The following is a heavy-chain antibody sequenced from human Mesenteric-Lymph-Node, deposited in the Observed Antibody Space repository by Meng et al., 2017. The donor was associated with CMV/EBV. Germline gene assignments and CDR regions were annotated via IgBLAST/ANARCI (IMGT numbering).Heavy chain of an antibody. V-gene: IGHV4-31*03. J-gene: IGHJ4*02. CDR1: GGSITSGNYY. D-gene: IGHD2/OR15-2a*01. CDR2: IYHRGNT. Sequence: SETLSLTCSVSGGSITSGNYYWGWLRQLPGRGLEWIGYIYHRGNTDYNPSLKGRLDISIDTSKSQFTLKLNSVTAADTAVYFCASCNTYYYDFWGQGAQVTVSS. CDR3: ASCNTYYYDF.